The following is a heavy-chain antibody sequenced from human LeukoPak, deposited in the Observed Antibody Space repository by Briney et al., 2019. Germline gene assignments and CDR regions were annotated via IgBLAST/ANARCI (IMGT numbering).Heavy chain of an antibody. Sequence: PGGSLRLSCLASGFTFGSYTMHWVRQGPGEGLEFVSGIRSDGGNTHYADSVKGRFTIFRDNSKNTLYLQMSSLRAEDTAVYYCVRDAYGMDVWGQGTTVIVSS. V-gene: IGHV3-64D*06. CDR2: IRSDGGNT. CDR1: GFTFGSYT. CDR3: VRDAYGMDV. J-gene: IGHJ6*02.